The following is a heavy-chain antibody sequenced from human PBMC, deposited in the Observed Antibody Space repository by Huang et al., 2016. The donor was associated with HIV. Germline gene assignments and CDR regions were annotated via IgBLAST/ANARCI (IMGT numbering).Heavy chain of an antibody. V-gene: IGHV3-7*01. J-gene: IGHJ4*02. D-gene: IGHD6-19*01. CDR1: GFTFSRYW. CDR3: ARGGTYSGWWQDY. CDR2: IKQDGSEK. Sequence: EVQLVESGGGLVQPGGSLRLSCVASGFTFSRYWMSWVRQVPGKGVEGGTNIKQDGSEKYYVDSGKGRFTISRDNAKNSLYLQMNSLRAEDTAVYYCARGGTYSGWWQDYWGQGTLVTVSS.